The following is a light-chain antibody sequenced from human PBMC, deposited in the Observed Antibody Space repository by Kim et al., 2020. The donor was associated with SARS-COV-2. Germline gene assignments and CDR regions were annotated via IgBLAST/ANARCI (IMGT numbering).Light chain of an antibody. CDR2: QDV. CDR1: NLGNKY. Sequence: SYELTQPPSVSVSPGQTASITCSGDNLGNKYTCWYQQKPGQSPLLVIYQDVKRPSGIPERFSGSNSGNTATLTISGTQALDEADYFCQAYDSNTLYVVFGGGTKLTVL. J-gene: IGLJ2*01. CDR3: QAYDSNTLYVV. V-gene: IGLV3-1*01.